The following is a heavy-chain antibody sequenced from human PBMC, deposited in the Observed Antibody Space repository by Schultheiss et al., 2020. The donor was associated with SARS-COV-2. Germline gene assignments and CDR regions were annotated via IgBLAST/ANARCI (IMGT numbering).Heavy chain of an antibody. CDR1: GYTFISYY. CDR2: INPGSGGT. Sequence: ASVKVSCKASGYTFISYYMHWVRQAPGQGLEWMGIINPGSGGTSYAQKFQGRVTITADKSTSTAYMELSSLRSEDTAVYYCARGRGGMDVWGQGTTVTVSS. V-gene: IGHV1-46*01. J-gene: IGHJ6*02. D-gene: IGHD3-10*01. CDR3: ARGRGGMDV.